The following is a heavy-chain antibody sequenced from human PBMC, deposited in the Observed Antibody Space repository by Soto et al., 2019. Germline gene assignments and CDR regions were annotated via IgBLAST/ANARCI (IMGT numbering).Heavy chain of an antibody. CDR1: GYTFTGYY. CDR3: ARYGYSYSMRFFDK. D-gene: IGHD5-18*01. J-gene: IGHJ4*02. V-gene: IGHV1-2*04. Sequence: ASVKGSCKASGYTFTGYYMHWVRQAPGQGLEWMGWINPNSGGTNYAQKFQGWVTMTRDTSISTAYMELSRLRSDDTAVYYCARYGYSYSMRFFDKWGQGTRVTVSS. CDR2: INPNSGGT.